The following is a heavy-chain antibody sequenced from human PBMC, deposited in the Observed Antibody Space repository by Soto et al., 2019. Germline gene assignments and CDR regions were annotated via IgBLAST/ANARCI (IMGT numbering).Heavy chain of an antibody. Sequence: QLQLQESGPGLVKPSETLSLTCTVSGGSISSSSYYWGWIRQPPGKGLEWIGSIYYSGSTYYNTSLKSRVTLAVDTSKNQFSLKLSSVTAADTAVYYCARLSLYNHVQHWGQGTLVTVSS. J-gene: IGHJ1*01. V-gene: IGHV4-39*01. D-gene: IGHD1-1*01. CDR1: GGSISSSSYY. CDR2: IYYSGST. CDR3: ARLSLYNHVQH.